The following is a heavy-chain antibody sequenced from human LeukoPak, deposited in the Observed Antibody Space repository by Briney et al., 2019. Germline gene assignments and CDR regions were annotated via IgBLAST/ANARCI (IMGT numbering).Heavy chain of an antibody. CDR2: ISSSSSNNI. CDR1: GFTFSRFG. CDR3: ARVPTHDQWPPPGFDY. J-gene: IGHJ4*02. D-gene: IGHD6-19*01. Sequence: GGSLRLSCAASGFTFSRFGMNWVRQAPGKGLEWVSYISSSSSNNIYYADSVKGRFTISRDNAKNSLYLQMNSLRDEDTAVYYCARVPTHDQWPPPGFDYWGQGTLVTVSS. V-gene: IGHV3-48*02.